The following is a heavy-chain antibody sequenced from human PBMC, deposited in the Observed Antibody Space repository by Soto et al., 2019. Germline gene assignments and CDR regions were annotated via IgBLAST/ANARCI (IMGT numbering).Heavy chain of an antibody. V-gene: IGHV3-11*06. J-gene: IGHJ4*02. CDR3: ARRLAGRPFDH. D-gene: IGHD6-6*01. CDR2: ISSSSGYT. Sequence: QVQLVESGGALVKPGGSLRLSCVGSGFSFSGYYMSWIRQAPGQGLEWISYISSSSGYTEYADSVKGRFIISRDSAKTSLYLQMNSLRADDTAVYYCARRLAGRPFDHWGQGTLVTVSS. CDR1: GFSFSGYY.